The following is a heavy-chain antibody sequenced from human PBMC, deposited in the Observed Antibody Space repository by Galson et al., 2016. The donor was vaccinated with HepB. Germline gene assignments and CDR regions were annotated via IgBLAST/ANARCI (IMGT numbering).Heavy chain of an antibody. J-gene: IGHJ6*02. CDR1: GFTFDDYG. CDR2: INWRGDST. D-gene: IGHD3-10*01. Sequence: SLRLSCAASGFTFDDYGMTWVRQAPGKGLEWVSGINWRGDSTAYADSVKGRFTISRDDAKNSLYLQMSSLRAEDTALYPCARGLVGSGMDVWGQGTTVTVSS. V-gene: IGHV3-20*01. CDR3: ARGLVGSGMDV.